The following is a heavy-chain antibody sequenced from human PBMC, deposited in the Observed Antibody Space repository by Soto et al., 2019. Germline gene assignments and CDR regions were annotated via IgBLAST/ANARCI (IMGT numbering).Heavy chain of an antibody. J-gene: IGHJ3*02. CDR2: IYYSGST. D-gene: IGHD3-10*01. V-gene: IGHV4-31*03. CDR3: ARASPNGRVWFGELTYDAFDI. Sequence: SETLSLTCTVSGGSISSGGYYWSWIRQHPGKGLEWIGYIYYSGSTYYNPSLKRRVTISVDTSKNQFSLKLSSVTAADTAVYYCARASPNGRVWFGELTYDAFDIWGQGTMVTVSS. CDR1: GGSISSGGYY.